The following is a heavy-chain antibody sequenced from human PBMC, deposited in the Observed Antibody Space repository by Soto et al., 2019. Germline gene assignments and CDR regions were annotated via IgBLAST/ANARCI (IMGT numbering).Heavy chain of an antibody. CDR1: GGTFSSYA. J-gene: IGHJ6*02. CDR3: ARDLRGGSYLWDYYYYGMDV. D-gene: IGHD1-26*01. CDR2: IIPIFGTA. V-gene: IGHV1-69*01. Sequence: QVQLVQSGAEVKKPGSSVKVSCKASGGTFSSYAISWVRQAPGQGLEWMGGIIPIFGTANYAQKFQGRVTITADESTSTAYMELSSLRSEDTAVYYCARDLRGGSYLWDYYYYGMDVWGQGTTVTVSS.